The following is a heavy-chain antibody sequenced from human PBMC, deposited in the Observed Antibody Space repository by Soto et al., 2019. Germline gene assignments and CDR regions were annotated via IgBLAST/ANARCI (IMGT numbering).Heavy chain of an antibody. V-gene: IGHV4-4*02. CDR1: GGSISSSNW. D-gene: IGHD3-22*01. CDR2: IYHSGST. Sequence: SETLSLTCAVSGGSISSSNWWSWVRQPPWKGLEWIGEIYHSGSTNYNPSLKSRVTISVDKSKNQFSLKLSSVTAADTAVYYCAIYDSSGSRGFQHWGQGTLVTVSS. J-gene: IGHJ1*01. CDR3: AIYDSSGSRGFQH.